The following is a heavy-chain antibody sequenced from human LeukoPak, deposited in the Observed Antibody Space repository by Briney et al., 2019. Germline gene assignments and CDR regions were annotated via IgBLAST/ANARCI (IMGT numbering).Heavy chain of an antibody. CDR1: GGSISSSTYY. Sequence: SETLSLTCTVSGGSISSSTYYWGWIRQPPGKGLEWIGSTYYSGSTYNNPSLKSRVTISLDTSKNQFSLKLSSVTAADTAVYYCARLKGSSWYWFAPWGQGTLVTVSS. D-gene: IGHD6-13*01. CDR3: ARLKGSSWYWFAP. CDR2: TYYSGST. V-gene: IGHV4-39*01. J-gene: IGHJ5*02.